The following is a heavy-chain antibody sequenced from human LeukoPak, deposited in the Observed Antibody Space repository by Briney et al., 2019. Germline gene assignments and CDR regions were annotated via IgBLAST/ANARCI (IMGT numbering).Heavy chain of an antibody. Sequence: SGGSLRLSCAASGFTFSSYAMSWVRQAPGKGLEWVSAISGSGGSTYYADSVKGRFTISRDNSKNTLYLQMNSLRAEDTAVYYCAKDSSETSIVVVITPNLFDYWGQGTLVTVSS. CDR2: ISGSGGST. D-gene: IGHD3-22*01. J-gene: IGHJ4*02. CDR1: GFTFSSYA. V-gene: IGHV3-23*01. CDR3: AKDSSETSIVVVITPNLFDY.